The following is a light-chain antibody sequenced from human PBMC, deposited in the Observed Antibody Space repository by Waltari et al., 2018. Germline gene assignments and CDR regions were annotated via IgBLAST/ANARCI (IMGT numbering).Light chain of an antibody. CDR2: KGT. CDR1: SGSVSTTSY. CDR3: SLYMGSGIWV. J-gene: IGLJ3*02. Sequence: QTVVTQEPSLSVSPGGTVTLTCALTSGSVSTTSYATWYQQTPGQPPRPLVYKGTSRASGVPDRFSGSVRGNTVALTITGAQADDESNYYCSLYMGSGIWVFGGGTKLTVL. V-gene: IGLV8-61*01.